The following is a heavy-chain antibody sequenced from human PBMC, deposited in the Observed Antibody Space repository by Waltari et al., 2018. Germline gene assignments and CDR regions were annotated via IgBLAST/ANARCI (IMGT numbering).Heavy chain of an antibody. CDR1: GYTFTAYW. CDR2: IKPTSGDT. J-gene: IGHJ4*02. Sequence: QVQLVQSGAEVKKPGASVKVSCKPSGYTFTAYWIHWMRRAPGEGLEWGWGIKPTSGDTKSEQKFQGRVTMTRDTYISTVYMELNWLTSDDTAVYYCARGTNTGSFDYWGQGTLITVSS. D-gene: IGHD1-26*01. CDR3: ARGTNTGSFDY. V-gene: IGHV1-2*02.